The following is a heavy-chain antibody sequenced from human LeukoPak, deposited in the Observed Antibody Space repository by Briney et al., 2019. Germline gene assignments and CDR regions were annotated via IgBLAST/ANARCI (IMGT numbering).Heavy chain of an antibody. D-gene: IGHD2-2*01. CDR1: GGSIRSGDYY. J-gene: IGHJ3*02. V-gene: IGHV4-30-4*08. CDR2: IYYSGST. Sequence: PSETLSLTXTVSGGSIRSGDYYWSWIRQPPGKGLEWIGYIYYSGSTYYNPSLKSRVTISVDTSKNQFSLKLSSVTAADTAVYYCAKKSCSSTSCYAFDIWGQGTMVTVSS. CDR3: AKKSCSSTSCYAFDI.